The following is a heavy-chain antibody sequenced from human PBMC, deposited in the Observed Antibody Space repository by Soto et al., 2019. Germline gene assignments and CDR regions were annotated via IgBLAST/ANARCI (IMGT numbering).Heavy chain of an antibody. V-gene: IGHV4-59*11. J-gene: IGHJ4*02. D-gene: IGHD1-26*01. CDR1: WGSSTSHG. CDR3: APSYSNAWYTY. CDR2: MHYTGFS. Sequence: SETLCVTYCVAWGSSTSHGGTCIRQSPEKGLEWIGYMHYTGFSHYNPSLKSRLTISVDRSKNQFTLQLTSVTVADTAVYYCAPSYSNAWYTYWGQGTQVTVSS.